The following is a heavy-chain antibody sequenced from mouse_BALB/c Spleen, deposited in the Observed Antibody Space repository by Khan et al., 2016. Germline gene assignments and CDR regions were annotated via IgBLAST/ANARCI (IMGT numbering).Heavy chain of an antibody. Sequence: EVKLLESGGGLVQPGGSLKLSCAATGFDFSRYWMSWVRQAPGKGLEWIGEINPDSSTINYTPSLKDKFIISRDNAKNTLYLQMSKVRSEDTALYYCARLGQYGSGDYWGQGTTLTVSS. V-gene: IGHV4-1*02. CDR3: ARLGQYGSGDY. CDR2: INPDSSTI. CDR1: GFDFSRYW. J-gene: IGHJ2*01. D-gene: IGHD1-1*01.